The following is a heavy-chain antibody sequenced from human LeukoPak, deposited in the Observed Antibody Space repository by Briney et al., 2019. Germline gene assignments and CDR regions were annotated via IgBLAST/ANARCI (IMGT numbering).Heavy chain of an antibody. CDR3: GFDY. CDR2: INDVASHI. CDR1: GFPFTNSA. V-gene: IGHV3-21*04. J-gene: IGHJ4*02. Sequence: GALSLSCAASGFPFTNSAMNWVRQAPGKGLEWVSSINDVASHIYYADSVKGRFTISRDNAKNSVSLQMNNLRAEDTAVYCCGFDYWGQGTLVTVSS.